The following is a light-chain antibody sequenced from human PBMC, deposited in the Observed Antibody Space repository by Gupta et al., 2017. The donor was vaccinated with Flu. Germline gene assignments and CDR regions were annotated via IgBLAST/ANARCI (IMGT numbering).Light chain of an antibody. J-gene: IGLJ2*01. CDR2: EGT. CDR1: SSDVGSYNI. V-gene: IGLV2-23*01. CDR3: CSYATIVL. Sequence: QSALTQPASVSGSPGQSITISCTGTSSDVGSYNIVSWYRQHPGKAPKLLIYEGTKRPSGVSNRFSGSRYGNTASLTVSGLQAEADSDYYFCSYATIVLFGGGTKLTVL.